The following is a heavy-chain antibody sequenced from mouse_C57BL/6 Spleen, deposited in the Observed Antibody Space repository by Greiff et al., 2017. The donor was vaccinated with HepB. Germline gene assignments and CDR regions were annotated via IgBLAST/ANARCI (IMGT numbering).Heavy chain of an antibody. CDR2: ISSGSSTI. CDR1: GFTFSDYG. J-gene: IGHJ3*01. V-gene: IGHV5-17*01. CDR3: ARAYDCDGAWFAY. Sequence: EVKLVESGGGLVKPGGSLKLSCAASGFTFSDYGMHWVRQAPEKGLEWVAYISSGSSTIYYADTVKGRFTISRDNAKNTLFLQMTSLRSEDTAMYYCARAYDCDGAWFAYWGQGTLVTVSA. D-gene: IGHD2-4*01.